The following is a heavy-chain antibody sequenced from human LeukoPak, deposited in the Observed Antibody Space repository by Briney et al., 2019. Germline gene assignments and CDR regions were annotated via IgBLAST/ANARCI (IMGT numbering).Heavy chain of an antibody. V-gene: IGHV1-69*13. Sequence: SVKVSCKASGGTSSSYAISWVRQAPGQGLEWMGGIIPIFGTANYAQKFQGRVTITADESTSTAYMELSSLRSEDTAVYYCARAHGYSSSWSSPRFDYWGQGTLVTVSS. CDR1: GGTSSSYA. D-gene: IGHD6-13*01. CDR2: IIPIFGTA. J-gene: IGHJ4*02. CDR3: ARAHGYSSSWSSPRFDY.